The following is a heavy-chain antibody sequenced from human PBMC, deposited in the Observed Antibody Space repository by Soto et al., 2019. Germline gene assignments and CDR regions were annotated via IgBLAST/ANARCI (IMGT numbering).Heavy chain of an antibody. D-gene: IGHD3-3*01. V-gene: IGHV4-39*01. J-gene: IGHJ5*02. Sequence: SETLSLTCNVSGGSITNRNYYWGWIRQSPGKGLEWIGSVYYSGSSYYNPSLQSRVTMSVDTTKHQFSLKLDSVTAADTAIYYCARHRRETTTFGVIIVTLFDPWGRGILVTVSS. CDR3: ARHRRETTTFGVIIVTLFDP. CDR1: GGSITNRNYY. CDR2: VYYSGSS.